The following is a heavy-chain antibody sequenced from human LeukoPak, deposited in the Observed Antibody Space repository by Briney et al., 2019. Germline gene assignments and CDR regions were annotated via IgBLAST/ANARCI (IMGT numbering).Heavy chain of an antibody. D-gene: IGHD3-10*01. J-gene: IGHJ4*02. CDR2: IKQDGSEK. Sequence: PGGSLRLSCAASGFTFSSYWMSWVRQAPGKGLEWMANIKQDGSEKYYVDSVKGRFRISRDNAKNSLYLQMNSLRAEDTAVYHCARVAGSGNYYPESEFDYWGQGALVTVSS. CDR3: ARVAGSGNYYPESEFDY. V-gene: IGHV3-7*01. CDR1: GFTFSSYW.